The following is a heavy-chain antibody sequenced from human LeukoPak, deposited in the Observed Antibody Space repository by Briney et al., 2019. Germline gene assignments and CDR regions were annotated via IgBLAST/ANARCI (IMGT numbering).Heavy chain of an antibody. CDR3: AKGVVPAAIIPSPNFDY. J-gene: IGHJ4*02. Sequence: GGSLRLSCTASGFTFGDYAMSWFRQAPGKGLEWVGFFRSTAYGGTTEYAASVKGRFTISRDNSKNTLYLQMNSLRAEDTAVYYCAKGVVPAAIIPSPNFDYWGQGTLVTVSS. V-gene: IGHV3-49*03. CDR1: GFTFGDYA. D-gene: IGHD2-2*02. CDR2: FRSTAYGGTT.